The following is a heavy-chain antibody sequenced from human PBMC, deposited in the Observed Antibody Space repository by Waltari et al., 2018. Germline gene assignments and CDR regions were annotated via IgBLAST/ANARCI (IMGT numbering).Heavy chain of an antibody. V-gene: IGHV3-74*01. Sequence: WKGVVWVSRINSDWSGTSYADSVKGRLTSSRDNAKNTLYLQMNSLRAEDTAVYYCASEYSGSYYVRFDYWGQGTLVTVSS. D-gene: IGHD1-26*01. CDR3: ASEYSGSYYVRFDY. CDR2: INSDWSGT. J-gene: IGHJ4*02.